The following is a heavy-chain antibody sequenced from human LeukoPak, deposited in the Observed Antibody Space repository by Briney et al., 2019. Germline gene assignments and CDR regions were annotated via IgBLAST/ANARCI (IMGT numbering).Heavy chain of an antibody. J-gene: IGHJ4*02. CDR2: INPNSGDT. CDR3: ARAADILTGYPLMN. CDR1: GYTFTGYY. Sequence: ASVKVSCKASGYTFTGYYMHWVRQAPGQGLEWMGWINPNSGDTNYEQKFQGRVTMTRDTSISTAYMEVSRLRSDDTAVYYCARAADILTGYPLMNWGQGTLVTVSS. V-gene: IGHV1-2*02. D-gene: IGHD3-9*01.